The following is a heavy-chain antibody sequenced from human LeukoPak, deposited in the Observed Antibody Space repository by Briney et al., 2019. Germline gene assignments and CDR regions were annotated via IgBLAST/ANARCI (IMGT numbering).Heavy chain of an antibody. V-gene: IGHV3-64*01. D-gene: IGHD6-25*01. Sequence: GGSLRLSCAASGFTFRNYAMHWVRQAPGKGLEYVSAISSNGGITYYGNSVKGRFSISRDNAKSTLHLQMGSLRAEDTAVYYCAREGTQATEAAIDYWGQGTLVTVSS. CDR2: ISSNGGIT. J-gene: IGHJ4*02. CDR1: GFTFRNYA. CDR3: AREGTQATEAAIDY.